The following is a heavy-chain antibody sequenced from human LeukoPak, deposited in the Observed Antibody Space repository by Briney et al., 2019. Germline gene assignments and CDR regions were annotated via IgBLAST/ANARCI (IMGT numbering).Heavy chain of an antibody. CDR3: PKEGGIADRP. V-gene: IGHV3-15*01. J-gene: IGHJ5*02. D-gene: IGHD6-13*01. CDR1: GLTFSHAW. Sequence: GGSLRLSCAASGLTFSHAWMSWVRQAPGKGLEWVGRIKGRSDGGTTDYAASVKGRFTISRDDSKKTLYLQMNSLKTEDTGVYYCPKEGGIADRPGGRGPLVTVSS. CDR2: IKGRSDGGTT.